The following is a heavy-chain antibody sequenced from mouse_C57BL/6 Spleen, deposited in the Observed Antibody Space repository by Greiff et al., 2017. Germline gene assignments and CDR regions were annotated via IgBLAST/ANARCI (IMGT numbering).Heavy chain of an antibody. J-gene: IGHJ4*01. CDR2: IWRGGST. CDR1: GFSLTSYG. D-gene: IGHD2-1*01. V-gene: IGHV2-5*01. Sequence: VQLVESGPGLVQPSQSLSITCTVSGFSLTSYGVHWVRQSPGKGLEWLGVIWRGGSTDYNAAFMSRLSITKDNSKSQVFFKMNSLQADDTAIYYCAKNYYDYDAMDYWGQGTSVTVSS. CDR3: AKNYYDYDAMDY.